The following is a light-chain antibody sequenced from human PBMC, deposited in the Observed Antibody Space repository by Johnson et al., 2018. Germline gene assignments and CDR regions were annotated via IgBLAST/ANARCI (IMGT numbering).Light chain of an antibody. J-gene: IGLJ1*01. CDR2: ENN. CDR3: GTWVSSLKVGKC. Sequence: QSVLTQPPSVSAAPGQKVTISCSGSSSNIGNNYVSWYQQLPGTAPKLLIYENNKRPSGIPDRFSGSKSGTSATLGITGLQTGDEADYYCGTWVSSLKVGKCFGTGTKVTFL. V-gene: IGLV1-51*02. CDR1: SSNIGNNY.